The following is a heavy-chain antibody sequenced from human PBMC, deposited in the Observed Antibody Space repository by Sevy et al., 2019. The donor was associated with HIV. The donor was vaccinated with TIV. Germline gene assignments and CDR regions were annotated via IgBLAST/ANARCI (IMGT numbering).Heavy chain of an antibody. CDR1: GGSFSGYY. J-gene: IGHJ6*02. V-gene: IGHV4-34*01. CDR3: ARGGGLRSGYPQMGRGDYYYYGMDV. D-gene: IGHD3-3*01. CDR2: INHSGST. Sequence: SETLSLTCAVYGGSFSGYYWSWIRQPPGKGLEWIGEINHSGSTNYNPSLKSRVTISVDTSKNQFSLKLSSVTAADTAVYYCARGGGLRSGYPQMGRGDYYYYGMDVWGQGTTVTVSS.